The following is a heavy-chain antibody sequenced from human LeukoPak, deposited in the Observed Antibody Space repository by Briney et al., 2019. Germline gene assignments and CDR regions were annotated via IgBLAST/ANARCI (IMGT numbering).Heavy chain of an antibody. V-gene: IGHV4-59*01. CDR1: GGSISSYF. CDR3: ARAPHFYYYMDV. J-gene: IGHJ6*03. Sequence: SETLSLTCTVSGGSISSYFWSWIRQPPGKALEWIGYIYYTGSTNYNPSLKSRVTISIDTSKNQFSLQLSSGTPADTALYYCARAPHFYYYMDVWGKGTTVTVSS. CDR2: IYYTGST.